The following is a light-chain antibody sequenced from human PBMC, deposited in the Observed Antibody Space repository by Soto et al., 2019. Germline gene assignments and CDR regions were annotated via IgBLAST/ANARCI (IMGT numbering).Light chain of an antibody. CDR2: GAS. Sequence: ENVLTQSPGTLFLSPGERATLSCMASQSVSNNYLAWYQQKPGQAPRLLIYGASNRATGIPDRFSGSGSGTDFTLTISRLEPEDFAVYYCQQYGSSGTFGQGTKVDIK. V-gene: IGKV3-20*01. CDR1: QSVSNNY. CDR3: QQYGSSGT. J-gene: IGKJ1*01.